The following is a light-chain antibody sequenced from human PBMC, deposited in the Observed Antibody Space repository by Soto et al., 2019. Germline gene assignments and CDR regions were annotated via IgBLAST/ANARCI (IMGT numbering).Light chain of an antibody. CDR2: DAF. J-gene: IGKJ5*01. V-gene: IGKV3-15*01. CDR1: QSVSNN. CDR3: QQYNNWPLT. Sequence: EIVLTPVPSTLFLSPGEKATLSCRASQSVSNNLARYQQKPGQAPRLLIYDAFTRATGIPARFSGSGSGTEFTLIISSLQSEDFAVYYCQQYNNWPLTFGQGTRWRLN.